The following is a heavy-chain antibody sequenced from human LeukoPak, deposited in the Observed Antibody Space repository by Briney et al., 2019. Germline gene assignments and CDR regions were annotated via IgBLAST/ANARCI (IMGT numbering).Heavy chain of an antibody. Sequence: PGGSLRLSCAASGFTLSSYAMSWVRQAPGKGLEWVSVISGRGDDAYYADSVKGRFTISRDNSKNTVCLQVNSLRAEDTGVYYCAKASYYTDTSGFFYGGYYFEYWGQGTLVTISS. CDR2: ISGRGDDA. CDR3: AKASYYTDTSGFFYGGYYFEY. V-gene: IGHV3-23*01. D-gene: IGHD3-22*01. CDR1: GFTLSSYA. J-gene: IGHJ4*02.